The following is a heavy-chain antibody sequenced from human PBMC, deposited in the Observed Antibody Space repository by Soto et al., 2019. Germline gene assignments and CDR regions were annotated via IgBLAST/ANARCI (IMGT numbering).Heavy chain of an antibody. CDR1: GDSIRSYY. D-gene: IGHD6-19*01. J-gene: IGHJ4*02. V-gene: IGHV4-59*08. CDR2: IYYSGST. Sequence: SETLSLTCTVSGDSIRSYYWSWIRQPPGKGLEWIGYIYYSGSTNYNPSLKSRVTISVDTSKNQFSLKLSSVTAADTAVYYCARHRGYSSGWYYFDYWGQGTLVTVSS. CDR3: ARHRGYSSGWYYFDY.